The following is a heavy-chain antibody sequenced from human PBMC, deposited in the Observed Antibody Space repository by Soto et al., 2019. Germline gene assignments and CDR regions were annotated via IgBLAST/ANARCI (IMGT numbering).Heavy chain of an antibody. CDR3: AREKSVVATIRYFYYMDV. J-gene: IGHJ6*03. CDR2: IKQDGSEK. Sequence: PGGSLRLSCAASGFTFSSYWMSWVRQAQGKGLEWVANIKQDGSEKYYVDSVKGRFTISRDNAKNSLYLQMNSLRAEDTAVYYCAREKSVVATIRYFYYMDVWGRGTTVTVSS. V-gene: IGHV3-7*01. D-gene: IGHD5-12*01. CDR1: GFTFSSYW.